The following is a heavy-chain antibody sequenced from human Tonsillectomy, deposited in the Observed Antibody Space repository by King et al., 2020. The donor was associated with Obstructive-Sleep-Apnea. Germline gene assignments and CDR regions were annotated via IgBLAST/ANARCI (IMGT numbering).Heavy chain of an antibody. CDR1: GFTFSSYG. Sequence: VQLVESGGGVVQPGRSLRLSCAASGFTFSSYGMHWVRQAPGKGLEWVAFLQYDESHQYYADFVKGRFTISRDNSKNTLYLQMNSLRDEDSGGYYGASSTSECSGDTCYWPFDYWGQGTLVTVSS. J-gene: IGHJ4*02. V-gene: IGHV3-30*02. CDR2: LQYDESHQ. D-gene: IGHD2-15*01. CDR3: ASSTSECSGDTCYWPFDY.